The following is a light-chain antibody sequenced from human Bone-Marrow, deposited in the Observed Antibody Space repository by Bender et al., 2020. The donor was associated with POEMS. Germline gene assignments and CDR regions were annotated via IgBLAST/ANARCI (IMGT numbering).Light chain of an antibody. V-gene: IGLV2-14*03. CDR1: SSDIGGFNY. CDR3: CSFAGGPYV. CDR2: DVN. J-gene: IGLJ1*01. Sequence: QSALTQPASVSGSPGQSITISCSGTSSDIGGFNYVSWYQQRPGKAPKLVIYDVNSRPSGVSDRFSGSKSGNTASLTISGLQTEDEADYYCCSFAGGPYVFGTGT.